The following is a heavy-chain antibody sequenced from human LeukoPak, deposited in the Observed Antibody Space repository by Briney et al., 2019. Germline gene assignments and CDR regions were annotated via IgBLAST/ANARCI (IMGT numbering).Heavy chain of an antibody. J-gene: IGHJ4*02. CDR3: LRGDRRDY. CDR2: IDSSGGYM. CDR1: GFTFNTYS. V-gene: IGHV3-21*06. Sequence: GGSLRLSCEASGFTFNTYSMNWARQAPGKGLEWVSSIDSSGGYMFYADSVKGRFIISRDNAKDSLYLQMNSLRVEDTAVYYCLRGDRRDYWGQGTLVIVSS.